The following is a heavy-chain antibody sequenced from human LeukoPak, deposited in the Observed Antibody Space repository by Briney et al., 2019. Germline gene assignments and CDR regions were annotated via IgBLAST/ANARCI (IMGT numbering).Heavy chain of an antibody. Sequence: HPGGSLRLSCAVSGVSFSGYAMHWVRQAPGKGLEWVAVISYDGSNKYYADSVKGRFTISRDNSKNTVYLQMNSLRAEDTAVYYCARDRGGYTYGFNYWGQGTLVTVSS. J-gene: IGHJ4*02. D-gene: IGHD5-18*01. CDR1: GVSFSGYA. CDR2: ISYDGSNK. V-gene: IGHV3-30-3*01. CDR3: ARDRGGYTYGFNY.